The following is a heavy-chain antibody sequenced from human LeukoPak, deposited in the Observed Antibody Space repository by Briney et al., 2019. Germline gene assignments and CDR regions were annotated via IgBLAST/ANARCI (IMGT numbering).Heavy chain of an antibody. D-gene: IGHD3-16*02. J-gene: IGHJ4*02. CDR2: IYSDNT. CDR1: GFTFSSYW. CDR3: ARGALSLGVYFDS. V-gene: IGHV3-53*01. Sequence: GSLRLSCAASGFTFSSYWMHWVRQAPGKGLVWVSFIYSDNTHYSDSVKGRFTISRDNSKNTLYPQMNSLRAEDTAVYYCARGALSLGVYFDSWGQGTLVTVSS.